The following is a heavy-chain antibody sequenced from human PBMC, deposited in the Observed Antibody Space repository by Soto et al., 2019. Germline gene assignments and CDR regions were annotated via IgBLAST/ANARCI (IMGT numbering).Heavy chain of an antibody. J-gene: IGHJ6*02. V-gene: IGHV4-59*01. CDR3: ARGSASYIYYHYGIDV. CDR2: IYYSGST. D-gene: IGHD2-15*01. Sequence: PSETLSLTCTVSGGSISSYYWSWIRQPPGKGLEWIGYIYYSGSTNYNPSLKSRVTISVDTTKNQFSLKLSSVTAADTAVYYCARGSASYIYYHYGIDVWGQGTTVTVSS. CDR1: GGSISSYY.